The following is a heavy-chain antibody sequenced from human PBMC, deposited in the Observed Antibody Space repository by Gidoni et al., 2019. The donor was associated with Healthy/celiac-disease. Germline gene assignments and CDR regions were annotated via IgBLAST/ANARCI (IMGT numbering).Heavy chain of an antibody. Sequence: EVQLVASGGGLVQPGGSLRLPCAASGFTFRSYWMSWVRQAPGTGLEWVANIKQDGSEKYYVDSVKGRFTIARDNAKNSLYLQMNSLRAEDTAVYYCARAGIAAAGTVDYWGQGTLVTVSS. CDR2: IKQDGSEK. V-gene: IGHV3-7*03. CDR3: ARAGIAAAGTVDY. D-gene: IGHD6-13*01. J-gene: IGHJ4*02. CDR1: GFTFRSYW.